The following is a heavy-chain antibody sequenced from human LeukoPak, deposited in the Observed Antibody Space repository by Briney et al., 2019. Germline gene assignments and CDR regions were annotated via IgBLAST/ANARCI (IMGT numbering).Heavy chain of an antibody. J-gene: IGHJ4*02. D-gene: IGHD3-10*01. CDR3: ATPLWFGELETFDY. CDR1: GFTFSRHG. CDR2: ISGSGGST. V-gene: IGHV3-23*01. Sequence: GGSLRLSCVASGFTFSRHGLNWVRQAPGKGLEWVSAISGSGGSTYYADSVKGRFTISRDNSKNTLYLQMNSLRAEDTAVYYCATPLWFGELETFDYWGQGTLVTVSS.